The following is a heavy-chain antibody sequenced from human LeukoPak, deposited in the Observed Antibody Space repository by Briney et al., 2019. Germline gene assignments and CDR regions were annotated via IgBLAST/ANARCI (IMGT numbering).Heavy chain of an antibody. Sequence: PSETLSLTCTVSGGSISSRSYYWGWIRQPPGKGLEWIGSIYYSGSTSYNPSLKSRVTIPVDTSKNQLSLKLSCVAAADTAVYYCARYSGYALYNWSDPWGQGTLVTVSS. J-gene: IGHJ5*02. CDR3: ARYSGYALYNWSDP. D-gene: IGHD5-12*01. CDR2: IYYSGST. CDR1: GGSISSRSYY. V-gene: IGHV4-39*01.